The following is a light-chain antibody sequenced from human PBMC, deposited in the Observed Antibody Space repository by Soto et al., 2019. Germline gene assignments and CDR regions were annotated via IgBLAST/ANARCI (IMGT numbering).Light chain of an antibody. CDR2: WAS. CDR3: QQYYSIAST. J-gene: IGKJ1*01. CDR1: QSVFYHSIRMSF. Sequence: DGALAQSQNSLSRSLGAPAPFHYKSSQSVFYHSIRMSFLAWYQQKPGQPPRLLIYWASTRDSGVPERFSGSGSGTDFTLTVSNLQAEDVAVYYCQQYYSIASTFGRGTKVDIK. V-gene: IGKV4-1*01.